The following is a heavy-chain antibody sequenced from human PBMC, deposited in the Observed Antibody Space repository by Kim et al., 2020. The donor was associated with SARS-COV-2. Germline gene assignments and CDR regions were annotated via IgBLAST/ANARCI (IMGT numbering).Heavy chain of an antibody. D-gene: IGHD1-1*01. CDR3: AKDGYNFRWYFDL. J-gene: IGHJ2*01. V-gene: IGHV3-30*02. Sequence: YADYVKGRFTISRDNSKNTLYLQVNSLRAEDTAVYYCAKDGYNFRWYFDLWGRGTLVTVSS.